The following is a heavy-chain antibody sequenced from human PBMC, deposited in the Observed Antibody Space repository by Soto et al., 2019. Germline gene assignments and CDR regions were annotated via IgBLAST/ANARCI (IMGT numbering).Heavy chain of an antibody. J-gene: IGHJ5*02. Sequence: QVQLQESGPGLVKPSETLSLTCTVSGGSISSYYWSWIRQPPGKGLEWIGYIYYSGSTNYNPSLKRRVTISVDTSKNQFSLKLSSVTAADTAVYYCARVPATVAGWFDPWGQGTLVTVSS. V-gene: IGHV4-59*01. CDR1: GGSISSYY. D-gene: IGHD6-19*01. CDR2: IYYSGST. CDR3: ARVPATVAGWFDP.